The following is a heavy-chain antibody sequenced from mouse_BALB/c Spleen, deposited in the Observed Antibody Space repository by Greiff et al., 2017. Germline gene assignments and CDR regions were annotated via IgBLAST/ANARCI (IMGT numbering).Heavy chain of an antibody. CDR3: ARDYYGSSPYFDY. CDR2: ISSGGGST. V-gene: IGHV5-12-1*01. Sequence: EVKLVESGGGLVKPGGSLKLSCAASGFAFSSYDMSWVRQTPEKRLEWVAYISSGGGSTYYPDTVTGRFTISRDNAKNTLYLEMSSLRSEDTAMYYCARDYYGSSPYFDYWGQGTTLTVSS. J-gene: IGHJ2*01. CDR1: GFAFSSYD. D-gene: IGHD1-1*01.